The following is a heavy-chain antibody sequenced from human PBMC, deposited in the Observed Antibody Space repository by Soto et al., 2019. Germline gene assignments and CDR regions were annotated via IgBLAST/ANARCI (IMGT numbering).Heavy chain of an antibody. V-gene: IGHV3-23*01. CDR1: GFTFSSYA. CDR2: ISGSGGST. CDR3: AKDTYYYDSSGYA. D-gene: IGHD3-22*01. J-gene: IGHJ4*02. Sequence: WGSLRLSCAASGFTFSSYAIICFRHSPGKGLEWVSAISGSGGSTYYADSVKGRFTISRDNSKNTLYLQMNSLRAEDTAVYYCAKDTYYYDSSGYAWGQGTLVTVSS.